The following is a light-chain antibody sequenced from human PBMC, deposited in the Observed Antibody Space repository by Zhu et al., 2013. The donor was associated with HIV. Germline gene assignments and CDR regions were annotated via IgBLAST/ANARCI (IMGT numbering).Light chain of an antibody. CDR1: NIGGKS. CDR2: GDS. CDR3: QLWAAGTDHVV. V-gene: IGLV3-21*04. Sequence: SYVLTQPPSVSVAPGKTASITCGGNNIGGKSVHWYQQKPGQAPVLAIYGDSDRPSGIPERFSGSNSGNTATLTISRVEPGDEADYYCQLWAAGTDHVVFGGGTKLTVL. J-gene: IGLJ2*01.